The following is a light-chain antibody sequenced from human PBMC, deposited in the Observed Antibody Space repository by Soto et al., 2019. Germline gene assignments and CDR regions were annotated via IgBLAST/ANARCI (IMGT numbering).Light chain of an antibody. CDR3: GTWDSSLSAYV. CDR1: SSNIGDDY. V-gene: IGLV1-51*01. Sequence: QSVLTQPPSVSAAPGQTVTIACSGSSSNIGDDYVSWYQQLPGTAPKLLIYENNKRPSGIPGRFSGSKSGTSATLGITGLQTGDEADYFCGTWDSSLSAYVFGSGTKLTVL. J-gene: IGLJ1*01. CDR2: ENN.